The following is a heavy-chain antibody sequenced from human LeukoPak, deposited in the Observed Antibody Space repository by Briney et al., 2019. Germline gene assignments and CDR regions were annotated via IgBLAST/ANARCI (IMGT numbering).Heavy chain of an antibody. CDR2: INHSGST. D-gene: IGHD3-16*01. J-gene: IGHJ4*02. Sequence: PSETLSLTCAVYGGSFSGYYWSWIRQPPGKELEWIGEINHSGSTNYNPSLKSRATVSVDTSKNQFSLKLSSVTAADTAMYYCARGLQDQTLPRPFDYWGKGTLSPSPQ. CDR3: ARGLQDQTLPRPFDY. CDR1: GGSFSGYY. V-gene: IGHV4-34*01.